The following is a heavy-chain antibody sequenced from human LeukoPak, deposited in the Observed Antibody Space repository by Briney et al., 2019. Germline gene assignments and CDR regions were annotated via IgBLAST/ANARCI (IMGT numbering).Heavy chain of an antibody. CDR1: GGSISSYY. V-gene: IGHV4-4*07. CDR2: IYTSGST. Sequence: SETLSLTCTVSGGSISSYYWSWIRQPAGKGLEWIGRIYTSGSTNYNLSLKSRVTMSVDTSKNQFSLKLSSVTAADAAVYYCARGLRVRSISTLNYYYYYGMDVWGQGTTVTVSS. J-gene: IGHJ6*02. D-gene: IGHD3-3*02. CDR3: ARGLRVRSISTLNYYYYYGMDV.